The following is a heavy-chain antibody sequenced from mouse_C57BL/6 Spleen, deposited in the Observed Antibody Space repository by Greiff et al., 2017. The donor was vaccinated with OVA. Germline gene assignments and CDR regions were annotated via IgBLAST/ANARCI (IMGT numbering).Heavy chain of an antibody. CDR2: IYPGDGDT. CDR1: GYAFSSSW. Sequence: VQLQQSGPELVKPGASVKISCKASGYAFSSSWMNWVKQRPGKGLEWIGRIYPGDGDTNYNGKFQGKATLTADKSSSTAYMQLSSLTSEDSAVYFGARKGDSNYGYYAMDYWGQGTSVTVSS. D-gene: IGHD2-5*01. CDR3: ARKGDSNYGYYAMDY. J-gene: IGHJ4*01. V-gene: IGHV1-82*01.